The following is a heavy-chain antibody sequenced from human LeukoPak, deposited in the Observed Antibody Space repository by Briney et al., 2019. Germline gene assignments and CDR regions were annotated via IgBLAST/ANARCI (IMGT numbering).Heavy chain of an antibody. CDR2: IIPIFGTA. CDR3: ARGPLLYYYDSSGYFDY. CDR1: GGTFISYA. V-gene: IGHV1-69*01. Sequence: ASVKVSCKASGGTFISYAISWVRQAPGQGLEWMGGIIPIFGTANYAQKFQGRVTITADESTSTAYMELSSLRSEDTAVYYCARGPLLYYYDSSGYFDYWGQGTLVTVSS. D-gene: IGHD3-22*01. J-gene: IGHJ4*02.